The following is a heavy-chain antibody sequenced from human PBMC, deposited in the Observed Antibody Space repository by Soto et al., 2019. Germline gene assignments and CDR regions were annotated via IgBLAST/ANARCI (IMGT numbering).Heavy chain of an antibody. J-gene: IGHJ6*02. CDR1: GGSISSSNYY. CDR3: AREIPALDYYGSGSYYTGSCMDV. V-gene: IGHV4-39*02. D-gene: IGHD3-10*01. Sequence: SETLSLTCTVSGGSISSSNYYWGWIRQPPGKGLEWIGSIYYSGSTYYNPSLKSRVTISVDTSKNQFSLKLSSVTAADTAVYYCAREIPALDYYGSGSYYTGSCMDVWGQGTTVTVSS. CDR2: IYYSGST.